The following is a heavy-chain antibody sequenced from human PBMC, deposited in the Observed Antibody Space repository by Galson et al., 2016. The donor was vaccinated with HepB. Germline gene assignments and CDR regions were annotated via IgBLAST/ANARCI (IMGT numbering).Heavy chain of an antibody. D-gene: IGHD3-16*01. CDR3: GKHGGFDY. J-gene: IGHJ4*02. Sequence: SLRLSCAASGFTFSTYCMGWVRQGPGKGLEWVSGINGDGVRTHYADSVKGRFTISRDNSKNTLYLYMNSLRAGDTAVYYCGKHGGFDYWGQGALVTVSS. V-gene: IGHV3-23*01. CDR2: INGDGVRT. CDR1: GFTFSTYC.